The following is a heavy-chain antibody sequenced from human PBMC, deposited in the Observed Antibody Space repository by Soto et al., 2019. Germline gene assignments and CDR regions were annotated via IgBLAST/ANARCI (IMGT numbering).Heavy chain of an antibody. V-gene: IGHV3-9*01. CDR2: ISWNSGSI. Sequence: PGGSLRLSCAASGFTFDDYAMHWVRQAPGKGLEWVSGISWNSGSIGYADSVKGRFTISRDNAKNSLYLQMNSLRAEDTALYYCAKDQMVWNYYYGMDVWGQGTTVTVSS. CDR3: AKDQMVWNYYYGMDV. CDR1: GFTFDDYA. D-gene: IGHD2-8*01. J-gene: IGHJ6*02.